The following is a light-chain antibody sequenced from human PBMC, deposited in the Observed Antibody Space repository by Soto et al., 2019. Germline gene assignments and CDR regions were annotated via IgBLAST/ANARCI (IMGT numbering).Light chain of an antibody. CDR1: SSDVGGYNY. J-gene: IGLJ3*02. CDR2: EVS. Sequence: QSALTQPASVSGSPGQSITISCTGASSDVGGYNYVSWYQQHPGKAPKLIIYEVSNRPSGVSNRFSGSKSGNTASLTISGLQAEDEADYYCSSYTSSNPWVFGGGTKLTVL. V-gene: IGLV2-14*01. CDR3: SSYTSSNPWV.